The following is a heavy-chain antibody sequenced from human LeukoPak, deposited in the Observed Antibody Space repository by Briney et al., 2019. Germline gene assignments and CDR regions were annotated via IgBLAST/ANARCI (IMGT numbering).Heavy chain of an antibody. CDR1: GYSFPTYW. Sequence: GESLKISCKGSGYSFPTYWIAWVRQMPGKGLDWMGIIYPDEANIRYSPSFQGQVTISADKSISTAYLQWSSLKASDTAMYYCARPPSRGYSSSFEYWGQGTLVTVSS. J-gene: IGHJ4*02. D-gene: IGHD2-2*03. CDR3: ARPPSRGYSSSFEY. V-gene: IGHV5-51*01. CDR2: IYPDEANI.